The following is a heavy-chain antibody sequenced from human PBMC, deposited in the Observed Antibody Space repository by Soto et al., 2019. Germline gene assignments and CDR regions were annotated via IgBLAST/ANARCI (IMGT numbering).Heavy chain of an antibody. V-gene: IGHV4-39*01. CDR3: ARHVVVTNDGVHYFDY. Sequence: SETLSLTCTFSGGSISSSNHYWGWIRQPPGWGLEWIGSVYYSGSTFYNPSLESRVTISVDTSKNQFSLRLSSVTAADTTVYYRARHVVVTNDGVHYFDYWGQGTQVTVSS. CDR1: GGSISSSNHY. CDR2: VYYSGST. J-gene: IGHJ4*02. D-gene: IGHD2-21*02.